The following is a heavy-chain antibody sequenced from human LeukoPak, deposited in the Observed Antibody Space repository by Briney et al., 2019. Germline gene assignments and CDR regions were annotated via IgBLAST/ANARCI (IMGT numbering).Heavy chain of an antibody. J-gene: IGHJ5*02. CDR1: GDSFSGSY. V-gene: IGHV4-34*01. CDR2: INHSGST. Sequence: ETPSLTCVLYGDSFSGSYWSWIRQPPGEGRGWGGEINHSGSTNYNPSLKSRVTISVDTAKNQFSLKMSSVTAADTAVYYCARGLNYYDGSGYCNWFDPWGQGTLVTVSS. D-gene: IGHD3-22*01. CDR3: ARGLNYYDGSGYCNWFDP.